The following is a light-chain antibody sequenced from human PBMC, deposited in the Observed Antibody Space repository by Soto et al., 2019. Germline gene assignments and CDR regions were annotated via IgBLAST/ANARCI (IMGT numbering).Light chain of an antibody. CDR1: SSDVGGYNY. J-gene: IGLJ2*01. CDR2: DVI. CDR3: CSYAGDYIFV. Sequence: QSALTQPHSVSXXXGQSVTISCTGTSSDVGGYNYVSWYQQHPGKAPKLMIYDVIKRPSGVPDRFSGSKSGNTASLTISGLQAEDEADYYCCSYAGDYIFVFGGGTKLTVL. V-gene: IGLV2-11*01.